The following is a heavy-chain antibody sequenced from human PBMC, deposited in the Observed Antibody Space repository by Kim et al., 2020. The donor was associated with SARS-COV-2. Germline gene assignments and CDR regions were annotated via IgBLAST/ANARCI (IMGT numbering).Heavy chain of an antibody. CDR1: GYTLTAFP. CDR3: AISNWHIEH. CDR2: INTNTGNP. Sequence: ASVKVSCKASGYTLTAFPMNWVRQAPGQGLEWMGWINTNTGNPTYAQGFTGRFVVSLDTSVSTAYLQISSLRAEDTAVYYCAISNWHIEHWVQGTLVTVS. D-gene: IGHD2-21*01. V-gene: IGHV7-4-1*02. J-gene: IGHJ4*02.